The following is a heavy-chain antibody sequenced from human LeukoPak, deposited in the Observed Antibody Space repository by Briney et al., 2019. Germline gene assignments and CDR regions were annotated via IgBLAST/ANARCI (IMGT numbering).Heavy chain of an antibody. J-gene: IGHJ1*01. V-gene: IGHV3-23*05. Sequence: GSLRLSCAASGFTFSIYTMNWVRQAPGKGLEWVSIINYNGDNKYYADSVQGRFTISRDNSKNTVYLQMNSLRAEDTGVYYCARAPSEIGGYYPEYFRHWGQGTLVTVSS. CDR3: ARAPSEIGGYYPEYFRH. D-gene: IGHD3-3*01. CDR2: INYNGDNK. CDR1: GFTFSIYT.